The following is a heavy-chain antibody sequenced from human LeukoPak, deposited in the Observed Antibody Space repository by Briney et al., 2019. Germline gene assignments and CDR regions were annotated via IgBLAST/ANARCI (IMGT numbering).Heavy chain of an antibody. CDR1: GFTFSDYY. J-gene: IGHJ4*02. Sequence: GGSLRLSSAASGFTFSDYYMSWIRQAPGKGLEWVSYISSSGSTIYYADSVKGRFTISRDNAKNSLYLQMNSLRAEDTAVYYCASVVMAGTGNYWGQGTLVTVSS. D-gene: IGHD6-19*01. CDR3: ASVVMAGTGNY. V-gene: IGHV3-11*01. CDR2: ISSSGSTI.